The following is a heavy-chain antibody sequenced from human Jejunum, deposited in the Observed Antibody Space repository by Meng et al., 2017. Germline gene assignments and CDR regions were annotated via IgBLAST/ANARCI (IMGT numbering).Heavy chain of an antibody. V-gene: IGHV3-21*01. Sequence: DVQLVESGGGPVQPGGSLGVSCAGSGFSFSSYSMHWVRQAPGKGLEWVSSISSASSYADSVKGRFTISRDNAENSLYLQMNSLRAEDTAVYYCARGRVVVVGTPSDYWGQGTLVTVSS. D-gene: IGHD2-15*01. CDR1: GFSFSSYS. CDR2: ISSASS. J-gene: IGHJ4*02. CDR3: ARGRVVVVGTPSDY.